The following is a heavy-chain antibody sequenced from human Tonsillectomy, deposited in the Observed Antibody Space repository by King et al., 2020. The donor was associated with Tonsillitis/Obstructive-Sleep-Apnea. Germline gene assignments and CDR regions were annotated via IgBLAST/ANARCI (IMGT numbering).Heavy chain of an antibody. CDR3: ARHYGGDSSGYPDY. D-gene: IGHD3-22*01. Sequence: QLVQSGAEVKKPGESLRISCKGSGYRFTSYWISWVRQMPGKGLEWMGRIDPSDSYTNYSPSFQGHVTISADKSLIPAYLQWSSLKAADTAMYYCARHYGGDSSGYPDYWGQGTLVTVSS. J-gene: IGHJ4*02. CDR2: IDPSDSYT. CDR1: GYRFTSYW. V-gene: IGHV5-10-1*01.